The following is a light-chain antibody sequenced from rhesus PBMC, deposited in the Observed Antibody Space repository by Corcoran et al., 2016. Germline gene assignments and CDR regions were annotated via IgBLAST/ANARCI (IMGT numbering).Light chain of an antibody. CDR1: QGISNW. V-gene: IGKV1-33*02. CDR3: QQHNSNPYS. CDR2: AAS. J-gene: IGKJ2*01. Sequence: DIQMTQSPSSLSASVGDRVTITCQASQGISNWLAWYQQKPGKAPKLLIYAASSMQSGVPSRFSGSGAGTEFPLTISSLQPEDFATSFCQQHNSNPYSFGQGTKVEIK.